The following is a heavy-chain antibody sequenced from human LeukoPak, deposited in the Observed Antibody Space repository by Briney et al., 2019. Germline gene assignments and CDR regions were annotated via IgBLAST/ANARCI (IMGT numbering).Heavy chain of an antibody. D-gene: IGHD3-10*01. J-gene: IGHJ4*02. Sequence: PSETLSLTCTVSGGSISSSNYYWGWTRQPPGKGLEWIGSIHYSGSTYYNPSLKSRVTVSVDTSKSQFTVNLSSVTAADTAVYYCTRHFGSGRDDYWGQGTLVTVSS. V-gene: IGHV4-39*01. CDR2: IHYSGST. CDR1: GGSISSSNYY. CDR3: TRHFGSGRDDY.